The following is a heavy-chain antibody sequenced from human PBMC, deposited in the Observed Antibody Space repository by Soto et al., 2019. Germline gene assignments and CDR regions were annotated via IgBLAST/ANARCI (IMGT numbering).Heavy chain of an antibody. J-gene: IGHJ4*02. V-gene: IGHV3-33*01. D-gene: IGHD2-21*02. CDR2: IWYDGSNK. Sequence: PGGSLRLSSAASGFTFSSYGMHWVRQAPGKGLEWVAVIWYDGSNKYYADSAKGRFTISRDNSKNTLYLQMNSLRAEDTAVYYCARGGLTDYFDYWGQGTLVTVSS. CDR1: GFTFSSYG. CDR3: ARGGLTDYFDY.